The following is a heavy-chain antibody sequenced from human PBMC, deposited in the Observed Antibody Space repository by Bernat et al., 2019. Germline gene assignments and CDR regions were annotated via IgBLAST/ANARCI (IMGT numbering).Heavy chain of an antibody. J-gene: IGHJ4*02. CDR1: GLTFSRYW. CDR2: IDLDGTTT. CDR3: ATGGGAYSIGY. V-gene: IGHV3-74*01. Sequence: EVQVVESGGGLVQPGGSLRLSCEASGLTFSRYWMYWVRQAPGKGLVFVSRIDLDGTTTIYADSVKGRFTISRDNAKNTVYLQMNSLRDEDAAVYYCATGGGAYSIGYWGQGTLVTVSS. D-gene: IGHD5-18*01.